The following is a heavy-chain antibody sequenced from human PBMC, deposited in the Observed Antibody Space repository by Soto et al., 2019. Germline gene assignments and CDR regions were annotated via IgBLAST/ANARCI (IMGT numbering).Heavy chain of an antibody. V-gene: IGHV4-34*01. D-gene: IGHD4-17*01. CDR1: GGSFSGYY. J-gene: IGHJ4*02. Sequence: QVQLQQWDAGLLKPSETLSLTCAVYGGSFSGYYWSWIRQPPGKGLEWIGEINHSGSTNYNPSLKSRVTISVDTSKNQFSLKLSSVTAADTAVYYCARHSVTNFDYWGQGTLVTVSS. CDR3: ARHSVTNFDY. CDR2: INHSGST.